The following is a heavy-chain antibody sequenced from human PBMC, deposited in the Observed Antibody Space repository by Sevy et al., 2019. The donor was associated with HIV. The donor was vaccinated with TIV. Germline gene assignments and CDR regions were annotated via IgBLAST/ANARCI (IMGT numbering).Heavy chain of an antibody. CDR2: ISHGGSYE. D-gene: IGHD4-17*01. CDR1: GFAFRDSA. V-gene: IGHV3-30-3*01. Sequence: GGSLRLSCEASGFAFRDSAIHWVRQSPGKGLEWVALISHGGSYEYYVDSVKGRFTVSSDRSKNILYLQMDSLRAEDTAVYYCARMVSGGLRWELIIENAFDIWGQGTAVTVSS. J-gene: IGHJ3*02. CDR3: ARMVSGGLRWELIIENAFDI.